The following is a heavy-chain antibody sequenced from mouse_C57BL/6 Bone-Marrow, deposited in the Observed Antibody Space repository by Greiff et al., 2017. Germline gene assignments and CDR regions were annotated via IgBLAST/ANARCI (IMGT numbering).Heavy chain of an antibody. D-gene: IGHD1-2*01. J-gene: IGHJ2*01. Sequence: VQLQQSGPELVKPGASVKISCKASGYSFTSYYIHWVKQRPGQGLAWIGWIYPGSGNTKYNEKFKGKATLTADTSSSTAYMQLSSLTSEDSAVYYCARVLYGPFDYWGQGTTLTVSS. V-gene: IGHV1-66*01. CDR2: IYPGSGNT. CDR3: ARVLYGPFDY. CDR1: GYSFTSYY.